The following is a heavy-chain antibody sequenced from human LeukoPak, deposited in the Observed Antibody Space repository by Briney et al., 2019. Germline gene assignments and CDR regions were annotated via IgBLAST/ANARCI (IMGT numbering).Heavy chain of an antibody. D-gene: IGHD1-26*01. CDR3: ARVSGATPSGAFDI. V-gene: IGHV3-11*05. CDR1: GFTFSDYY. CDR2: ISSSSSYT. J-gene: IGHJ3*02. Sequence: GGSLRLSCAASGFTFSDYYMSWIRQAPGKGLEWVSYISSSSSYTNYADSVKGRFTISRDNAKNSLYLQMNSLRAEDTAVYYCARVSGATPSGAFDIWGHGTMVTVSS.